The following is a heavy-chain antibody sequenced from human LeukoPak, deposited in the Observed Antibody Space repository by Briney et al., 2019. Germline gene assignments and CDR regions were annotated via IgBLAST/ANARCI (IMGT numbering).Heavy chain of an antibody. D-gene: IGHD5-24*01. Sequence: GVSLRLSCAASGFSFDDYPMHWVRQAPGKGLEWVSLINEDGGKTFYADSVRGRFTISRDNSKNSLYLQMNSLRTEDTALYYCAEDIGQMATITRYYGMDVWGQGTTVTVSS. V-gene: IGHV3-43*02. CDR2: INEDGGKT. CDR3: AEDIGQMATITRYYGMDV. J-gene: IGHJ6*02. CDR1: GFSFDDYP.